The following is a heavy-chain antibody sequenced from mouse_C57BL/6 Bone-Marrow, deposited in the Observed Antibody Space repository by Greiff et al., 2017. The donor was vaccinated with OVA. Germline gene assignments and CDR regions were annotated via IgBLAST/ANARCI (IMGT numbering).Heavy chain of an antibody. J-gene: IGHJ2*01. V-gene: IGHV1-85*01. CDR1: GYTFTSYD. Sequence: VKLVESGPELVKPGASVKLSCKASGYTFTSYDINWVKQRPGQGLEWIGWIYPRDGSTKYNEKFKGKATLPVDTSSSTAYMELHSLTSEDSAVYFCARKPPITTVVAPDYWGQGTTLTVSS. CDR3: ARKPPITTVVAPDY. CDR2: IYPRDGST. D-gene: IGHD1-1*01.